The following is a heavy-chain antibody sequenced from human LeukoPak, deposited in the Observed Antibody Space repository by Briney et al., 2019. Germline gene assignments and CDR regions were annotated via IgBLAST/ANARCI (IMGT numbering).Heavy chain of an antibody. CDR2: INSDGSST. D-gene: IGHD3-9*01. CDR3: ARWDILTGSGDY. J-gene: IGHJ4*02. V-gene: IGHV3-74*01. Sequence: GGSLRLSCAASGFTFSSSWMHWVRQAPGKGLVWVSRINSDGSSTNYADSVKGRFTISRDNAKNTLYMQMNSLRDEDTAVFYCARWDILTGSGDYWGQGTLVTVSS. CDR1: GFTFSSSW.